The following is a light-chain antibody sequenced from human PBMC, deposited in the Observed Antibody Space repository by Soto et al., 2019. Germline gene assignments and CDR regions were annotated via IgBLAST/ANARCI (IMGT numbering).Light chain of an antibody. V-gene: IGLV2-14*01. CDR3: SSYTSSSTPYV. CDR1: SSDVGGYNY. J-gene: IGLJ1*01. Sequence: QSVLTQPASVSGSPGQSITISCTGTSSDVGGYNYVSWYQQHPGKAPKLMIYDVSNRPSGVSNRFSGSKSGNTASLTISGLQAEDEADYYCSSYTSSSTPYVFGTGTKVTXL. CDR2: DVS.